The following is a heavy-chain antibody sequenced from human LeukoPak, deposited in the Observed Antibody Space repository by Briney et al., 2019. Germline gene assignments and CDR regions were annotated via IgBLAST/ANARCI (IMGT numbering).Heavy chain of an antibody. CDR1: GYRFTSYW. J-gene: IGHJ3*02. CDR3: ARPSETGYYRGAFDI. CDR2: IYPGDSDT. V-gene: IGHV5-51*01. Sequence: GESLQISCKGSGYRFTSYWIGWVRQMPGKGLEWMGIIYPGDSDTRYSPSFQGQVTISADKSISTAYLQWSSLKASDTPMYYCARPSETGYYRGAFDIWGQGTMVTVSS. D-gene: IGHD3-9*01.